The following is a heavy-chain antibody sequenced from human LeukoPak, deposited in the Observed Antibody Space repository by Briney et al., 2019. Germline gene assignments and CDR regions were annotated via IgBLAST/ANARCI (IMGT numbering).Heavy chain of an antibody. CDR2: IYANGDK. V-gene: IGHV2-5*01. CDR3: LHVPRNFPYFFEN. CDR1: GFSLSISGVG. J-gene: IGHJ4*02. Sequence: ASLPTLVNPTQPLTLTCTFSGFSLSISGVGVASTPQPPGKALEWLALIYANGDKGYNPSLKTRLTITKDTSKNQVILTMTTMDPVDTATYYCLHVPRNFPYFFENWGQGILVTVSS.